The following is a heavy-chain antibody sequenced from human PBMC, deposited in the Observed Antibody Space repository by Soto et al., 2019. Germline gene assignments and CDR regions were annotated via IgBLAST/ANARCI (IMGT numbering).Heavy chain of an antibody. CDR1: GYTFTSHF. D-gene: IGHD5-18*01. V-gene: IGHV1-46*01. J-gene: IGHJ4*02. CDR2: INPGGGST. CDR3: ARDSDTFMDRPIEYYFDY. Sequence: PSVKVSCKASGYTFTSHFMHWVRQAPGQGLEWVGVINPGGGSTSYAQKFQGRLTMTRDTSTSTVYMELSSLRSDDTAVYYCARDSDTFMDRPIEYYFDYWGQGALVTVSS.